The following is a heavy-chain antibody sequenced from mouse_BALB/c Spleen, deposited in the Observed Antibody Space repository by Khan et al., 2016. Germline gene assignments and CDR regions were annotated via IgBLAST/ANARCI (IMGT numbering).Heavy chain of an antibody. CDR1: GYSITSDYA. V-gene: IGHV3-2*02. CDR3: ARDDYGSSYFDY. CDR2: ISYSGST. Sequence: EVQLQESGPGLVKPSQSLSLTCTVTGYSITSDYAWNWIRQFPGNKLEWMGYISYSGSTSYNPSLKSRISITRDTSKNQFFLQLNSVTTEDTATYYCARDDYGSSYFDYWGQGTTLTVSS. D-gene: IGHD1-1*01. J-gene: IGHJ2*01.